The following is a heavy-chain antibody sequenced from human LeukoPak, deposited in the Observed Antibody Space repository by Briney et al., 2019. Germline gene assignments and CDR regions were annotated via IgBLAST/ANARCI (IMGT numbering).Heavy chain of an antibody. D-gene: IGHD2-21*01. CDR1: GGSISSYY. V-gene: IGHV4-59*01. Sequence: SETLSLTCTASGGSISSYYWSLIRQPPGKGLEWIGYIYYSGSTNYNPSLKSRVTISVDTSKNQFSLKLSSVTAADTAVYYCARYDVVEGYYFDYWGQGTLVTVSS. J-gene: IGHJ4*02. CDR3: ARYDVVEGYYFDY. CDR2: IYYSGST.